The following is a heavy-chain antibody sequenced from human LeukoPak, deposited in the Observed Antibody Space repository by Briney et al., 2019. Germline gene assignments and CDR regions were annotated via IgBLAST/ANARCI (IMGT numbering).Heavy chain of an antibody. CDR2: IYHSGST. CDR1: GGSTSSGGYY. CDR3: ARSNYSNYKRGDY. J-gene: IGHJ4*02. Sequence: SETLSLTCTVSGGSTSSGGYYWSWIRQPPGKGLEWIGYIYHSGSTYYNPSLKSRVTISVDRSKNQFSLKPSSVTAADTAVYYCARSNYSNYKRGDYWGQGTLVTVSS. D-gene: IGHD4-11*01. V-gene: IGHV4-30-2*01.